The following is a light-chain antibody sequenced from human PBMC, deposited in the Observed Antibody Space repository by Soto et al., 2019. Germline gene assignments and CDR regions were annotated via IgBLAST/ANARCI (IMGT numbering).Light chain of an antibody. Sequence: EIVMTQSPATLSVSPGERATLSCRASQSVSSNLAWYQQKPGQAPRLLIYGASTRATGIPARFSGSGSGTEFTLTISRLEPEDFAVYFCQQYGSSPSTFGPGTKVNI. V-gene: IGKV3-15*01. CDR3: QQYGSSPST. CDR2: GAS. J-gene: IGKJ3*01. CDR1: QSVSSN.